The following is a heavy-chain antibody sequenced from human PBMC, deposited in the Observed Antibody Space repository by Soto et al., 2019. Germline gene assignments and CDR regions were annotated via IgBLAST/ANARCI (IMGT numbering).Heavy chain of an antibody. CDR1: GGSISSGGYS. J-gene: IGHJ6*02. D-gene: IGHD2-2*01. CDR3: ARDRIVVVPAAMKPYYYYGMDV. V-gene: IGHV4-30-2*01. CDR2: IYHSGST. Sequence: SETLSLTCAVSGGSISSGGYSWSWIRQPPGKGQERIGYIYHSGSTYYNPSLKSRVTISVDKSKNQFSLKPSSVTAADTAVYYCARDRIVVVPAAMKPYYYYGMDVWGQGTTVTVSS.